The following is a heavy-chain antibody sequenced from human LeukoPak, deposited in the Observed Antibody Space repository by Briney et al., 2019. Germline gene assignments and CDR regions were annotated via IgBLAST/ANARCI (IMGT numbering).Heavy chain of an antibody. D-gene: IGHD5-18*01. J-gene: IGHJ4*02. CDR3: ARGRGYSYGYGRGPQGQLDY. Sequence: NPSETLSLTCTVSGGSISSYYWSWIRQPPGKGLEWIGYIYYSGSTNYNPSLKSRVTISVDTSKNQFSLKLSSVTAADTAVYYCARGRGYSYGYGRGPQGQLDYWGQGTLVTVSS. V-gene: IGHV4-59*01. CDR2: IYYSGST. CDR1: GGSISSYY.